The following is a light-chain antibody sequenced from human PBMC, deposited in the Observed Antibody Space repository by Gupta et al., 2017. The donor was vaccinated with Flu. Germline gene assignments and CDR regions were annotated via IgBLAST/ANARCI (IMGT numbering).Light chain of an antibody. J-gene: IGKJ2*03. CDR3: QQYKVDHS. CDR1: ESVSRW. CDR2: KAS. V-gene: IGKV1-5*03. Sequence: DLQLTQSPSTLSASVGDRVTITCRASESVSRWLAWYQQKPGKVPKVLIYKASTLESGVPSRFSGRGSGTECTLTISSLKPDDVATYSCQQYKVDHSFGQGTKLEIK.